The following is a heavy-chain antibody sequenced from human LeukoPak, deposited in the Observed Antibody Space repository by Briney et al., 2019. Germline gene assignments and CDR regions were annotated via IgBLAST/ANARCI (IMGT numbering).Heavy chain of an antibody. J-gene: IGHJ3*02. CDR2: IRYDGSNK. V-gene: IGHV3-30*02. D-gene: IGHD3-10*01. CDR3: AKKYYYANVDALDI. Sequence: GGSLRLSCAASGFTLSSYDMHWVRQAPGKGLEWVAFIRYDGSNKYYGDSVKGRFTISRDNSKNTLYLQMNSLRAEDTAMYYCAKKYYYANVDALDIWGQGTMVTVSS. CDR1: GFTLSSYD.